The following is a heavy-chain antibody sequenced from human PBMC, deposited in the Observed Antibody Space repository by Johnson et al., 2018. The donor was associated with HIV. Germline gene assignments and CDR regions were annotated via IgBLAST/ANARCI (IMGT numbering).Heavy chain of an antibody. CDR3: AKSTWELRHLDAFDI. CDR1: GFTFSSYA. CDR2: ISYDGSNK. V-gene: IGHV3-30*04. D-gene: IGHD1-26*01. J-gene: IGHJ3*02. Sequence: VQLVESGGGVVQPGRSLRLSCAASGFTFSSYAMHWVRQAPGKGLEWVAVISYDGSNKYYADSVKGRFTISRDNSKNTLYLQINSLRPEDTAVYYCAKSTWELRHLDAFDIWGQGTMVTVSS.